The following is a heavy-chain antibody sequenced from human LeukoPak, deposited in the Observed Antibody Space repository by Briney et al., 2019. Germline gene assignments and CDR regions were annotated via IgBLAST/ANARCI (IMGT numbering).Heavy chain of an antibody. CDR3: ARDFSTISGGYYYDSSGSY. CDR2: ISAYNGNT. J-gene: IGHJ4*02. CDR1: GYTFTSYG. D-gene: IGHD3-22*01. V-gene: IGHV1-18*01. Sequence: ASVKVSCKASGYTFTSYGISWVRQGPGQGLEWMGWISAYNGNTNYAQKLQGRVTMTTDTSTSTAYMELRSLRSDDTAVYYCARDFSTISGGYYYDSSGSYWGQGTLVTVSS.